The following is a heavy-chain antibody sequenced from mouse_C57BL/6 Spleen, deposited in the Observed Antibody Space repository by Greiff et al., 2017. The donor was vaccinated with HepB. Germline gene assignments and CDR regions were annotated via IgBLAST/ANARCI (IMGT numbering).Heavy chain of an antibody. Sequence: EVMLVESGGDLVKPGGSLKLSCAASGFTFSSYGMSWVRQTPDKRLEWVATISSGGSYTYYPDSVKGRFTISRDNAKNTLYLQMSSLKSEDTAMYYCARGPITGFDYWGQGTTLTVSS. D-gene: IGHD1-1*01. V-gene: IGHV5-6*01. CDR2: ISSGGSYT. CDR3: ARGPITGFDY. J-gene: IGHJ2*01. CDR1: GFTFSSYG.